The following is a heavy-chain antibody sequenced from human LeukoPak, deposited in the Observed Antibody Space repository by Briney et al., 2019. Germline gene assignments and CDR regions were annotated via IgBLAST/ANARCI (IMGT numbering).Heavy chain of an antibody. CDR1: GGSFSGYY. J-gene: IGHJ5*02. CDR2: INHSGST. CDR3: AREEEPGNWFDP. D-gene: IGHD1-1*01. V-gene: IGHV4-34*01. Sequence: SETLSLTCAVYGGSFSGYYWSWIRQPPGKGLGWIGEINHSGSTNYNPSLKSRVTISVDTSKNQFSLKLSSVTAADTAVYYCAREEEPGNWFDPWGQGTLVTVSS.